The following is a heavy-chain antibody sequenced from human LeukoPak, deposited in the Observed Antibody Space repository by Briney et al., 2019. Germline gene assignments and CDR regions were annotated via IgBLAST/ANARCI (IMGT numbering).Heavy chain of an antibody. V-gene: IGHV3-11*01. CDR3: AKDRGHYCRSSSCYPDAFDI. Sequence: GGSLRLSCAASGFTFSDYYMSWIRQAPGKGLEWVSYISSSGSTIYYADSVKGRFTISRDNSKNTLYLQMNSLRAEDTAVYYCAKDRGHYCRSSSCYPDAFDIWGQGTMVTVSS. D-gene: IGHD2-2*01. CDR1: GFTFSDYY. CDR2: ISSSGSTI. J-gene: IGHJ3*02.